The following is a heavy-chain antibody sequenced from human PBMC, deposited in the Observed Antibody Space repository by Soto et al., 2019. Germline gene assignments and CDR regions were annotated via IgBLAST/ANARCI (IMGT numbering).Heavy chain of an antibody. CDR2: IYSGGST. CDR3: ARETHSSSSL. D-gene: IGHD6-6*01. J-gene: IGHJ3*01. Sequence: GGSLRLSCAASGFTVSSNYMSWVRQAPGRGLEWVSVIYSGGSTYYADSVKGRFTISRDNSKNTLYLQMNSLRAEDTAVYYCARETHSSSSLWGQGTMVTVSS. V-gene: IGHV3-66*01. CDR1: GFTVSSNY.